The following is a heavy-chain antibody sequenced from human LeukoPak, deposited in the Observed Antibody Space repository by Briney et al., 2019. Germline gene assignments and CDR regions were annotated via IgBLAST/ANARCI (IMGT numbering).Heavy chain of an antibody. V-gene: IGHV4-4*07. CDR1: GGSISSYY. Sequence: PSETLSLTCTVSGGSISSYYWSWIRQPAGKGLEWIGRIYTSGSTNYNPSLKSRVTMSVDTSKNQFSLKLSSVTAADTAVYYCARESALRYFDWLFLFDYWGQGTLVTVSS. CDR3: ARESALRYFDWLFLFDY. J-gene: IGHJ4*02. D-gene: IGHD3-9*01. CDR2: IYTSGST.